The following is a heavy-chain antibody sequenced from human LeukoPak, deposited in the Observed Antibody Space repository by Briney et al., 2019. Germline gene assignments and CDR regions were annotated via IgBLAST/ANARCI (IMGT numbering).Heavy chain of an antibody. CDR3: AREFDSKGRFDW. Sequence: GGALRLSCTAPESVFSRHTMNWVRQAPGKGLEWVSSIGSGSDYIKYADSVKGRFSISRDNAKSSLFLQMNSLRDEDMGIYYCAREFDSKGRFDWWGQGTPVTVSA. D-gene: IGHD4-11*01. CDR2: IGSGSDYI. J-gene: IGHJ4*02. CDR1: ESVFSRHT. V-gene: IGHV3-21*01.